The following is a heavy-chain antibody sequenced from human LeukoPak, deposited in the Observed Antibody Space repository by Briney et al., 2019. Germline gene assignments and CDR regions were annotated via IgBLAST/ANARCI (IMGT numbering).Heavy chain of an antibody. Sequence: SETLSLTCAVSGYSISSGYYWGWIRQPPGKGLEWIGSIYHSGSTYYNPSLRSRVTISVDTSKNQFSLKLSSVTAADTSVYYCARLDWNYPDYWCQGTLVTVSS. CDR1: GYSISSGYY. CDR2: IYHSGST. V-gene: IGHV4-38-2*01. D-gene: IGHD1-7*01. J-gene: IGHJ4*02. CDR3: ARLDWNYPDY.